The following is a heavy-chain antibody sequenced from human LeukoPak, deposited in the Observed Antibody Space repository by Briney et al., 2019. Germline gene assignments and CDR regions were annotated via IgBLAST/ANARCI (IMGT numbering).Heavy chain of an antibody. J-gene: IGHJ6*02. V-gene: IGHV3-66*01. CDR1: GFIFDHYG. Sequence: GGSLRLSCAASGFIFDHYGMYWVRQAPGKGLEWVSVIYSGGSTYYADSVKGRFTISRDKSKNTLYLQMNSLSAEEKAVYYCRGKGFSGGGNPIKGYYYGMDVWGQGTTVTVSS. CDR3: RGKGFSGGGNPIKGYYYGMDV. CDR2: IYSGGST. D-gene: IGHD3-10*01.